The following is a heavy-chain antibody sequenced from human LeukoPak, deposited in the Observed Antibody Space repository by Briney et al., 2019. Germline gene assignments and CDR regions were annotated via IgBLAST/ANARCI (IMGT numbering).Heavy chain of an antibody. CDR3: ARASNKPGYTSGWLDY. D-gene: IGHD6-19*01. CDR2: ISSSGIS. Sequence: PSETLSLTCTVSGGSLSSYYWTWIRQPPGKGLEWIGYISSSGISDYNSSLKSRVTISIDTSKDQFSLNLSSVTAADTAVYYCARASNKPGYTSGWLDYWGQGTLITVSS. CDR1: GGSLSSYY. V-gene: IGHV4-59*01. J-gene: IGHJ4*02.